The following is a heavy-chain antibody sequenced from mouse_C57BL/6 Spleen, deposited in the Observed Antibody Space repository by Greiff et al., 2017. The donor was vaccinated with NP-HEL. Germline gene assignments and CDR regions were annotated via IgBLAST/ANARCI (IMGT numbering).Heavy chain of an antibody. CDR1: GYTFTDYY. Sequence: VQLQQSGPELVKPGASVKISCKASGYTFTDYYMNWVKQSHGKSLEWIGDIIPNNGGTSYNQKFKGKATLTVDKSSSTAYMELRSLTSEDSAVYYCARGCYDYYGDYWGQGTTLTVSS. CDR2: IIPNNGGT. J-gene: IGHJ2*01. V-gene: IGHV1-26*01. CDR3: ARGCYDYYGDY. D-gene: IGHD1-1*01.